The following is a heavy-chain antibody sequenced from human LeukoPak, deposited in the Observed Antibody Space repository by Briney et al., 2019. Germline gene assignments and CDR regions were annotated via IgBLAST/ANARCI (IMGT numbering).Heavy chain of an antibody. V-gene: IGHV3-7*03. J-gene: IGHJ4*02. Sequence: GGSLRLSCAASGFTFSSYSMNWVRQAPGKGLEWVAYIKQDGSEQHYVGSLKGRFTISRDNARNSLFLQMSSLRADDTAVYYCASSPPTGITVSYFDYWGQGTLVTVSS. CDR3: ASSPPTGITVSYFDY. CDR2: IKQDGSEQ. CDR1: GFTFSSYS. D-gene: IGHD4-17*01.